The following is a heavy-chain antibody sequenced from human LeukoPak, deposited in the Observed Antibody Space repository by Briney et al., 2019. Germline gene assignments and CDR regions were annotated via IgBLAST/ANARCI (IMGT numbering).Heavy chain of an antibody. D-gene: IGHD2-15*01. CDR3: AKDPGYCSGGSCYLAEYFQH. V-gene: IGHV3-23*01. J-gene: IGHJ1*01. CDR1: GFTFSSYA. Sequence: PGGSLRLSCAASGFTFSSYAMSWVRQAPGKGLEWVSAISGSGGSTYYADSVKGRFTISRDNSKNTLYLQMNSLRAEDTAVYYCAKDPGYCSGGSCYLAEYFQHWGQGTLVTVSS. CDR2: ISGSGGST.